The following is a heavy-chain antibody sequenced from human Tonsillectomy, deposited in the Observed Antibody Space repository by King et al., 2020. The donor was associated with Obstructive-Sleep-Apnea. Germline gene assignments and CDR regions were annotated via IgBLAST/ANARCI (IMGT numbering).Heavy chain of an antibody. CDR1: GGSLSSGDYY. D-gene: IGHD5-18*01. CDR2: INYSGRT. J-gene: IGHJ5*02. Sequence: LRLQESSPRQVKSSETLSLTCTISGGSLSSGDYYWGWIRQPPGKGLEWVGSINYSGRTYYSPSLKSRVTISTDTSKNQFSLTLISVTAADTAMYYCVREGGSRGYRWFAPWGQGTLVTVSS. CDR3: VREGGSRGYRWFAP. V-gene: IGHV4-39*07.